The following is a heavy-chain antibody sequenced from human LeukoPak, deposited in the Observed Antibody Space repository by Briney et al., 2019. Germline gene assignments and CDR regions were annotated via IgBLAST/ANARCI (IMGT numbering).Heavy chain of an antibody. V-gene: IGHV3-7*01. CDR1: GFTFSNAW. D-gene: IGHD3-22*01. Sequence: GGSLRLSCAASGFTFSNAWMSWVRQAPGKGLEWVANIKQDGSEKYYVDSVKGRFTISRDNAKNSLYLQMNSLRAEDTAVYYCARVTGNYDSSGYYYYYYYYMDVWGKGTTVTISS. CDR3: ARVTGNYDSSGYYYYYYYYMDV. J-gene: IGHJ6*03. CDR2: IKQDGSEK.